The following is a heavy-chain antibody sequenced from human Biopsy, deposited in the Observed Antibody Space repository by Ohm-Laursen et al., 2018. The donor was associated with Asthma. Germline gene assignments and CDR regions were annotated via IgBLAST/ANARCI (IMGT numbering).Heavy chain of an antibody. Sequence: SLRLSCAASGFTFSHYYMSWVRQAPGKGLEWVSSITDTRRDIKHADSLKGRFTISRDNAKNSLYLQMNSLRAEDTAVYYCARDGPDLATEHDYWGPGTLVTVSS. J-gene: IGHJ4*02. D-gene: IGHD5-24*01. CDR2: ITDTRRDI. V-gene: IGHV3-11*06. CDR1: GFTFSHYY. CDR3: ARDGPDLATEHDY.